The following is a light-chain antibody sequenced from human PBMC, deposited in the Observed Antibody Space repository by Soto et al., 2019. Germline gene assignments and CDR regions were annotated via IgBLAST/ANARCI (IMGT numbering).Light chain of an antibody. CDR3: SSYTSSSTPL. V-gene: IGLV2-14*01. CDR2: DVS. J-gene: IGLJ2*01. Sequence: QSVLTQPASVSGSPGQSITISCTGTSSDVVGYNYVSWYQQHPGKAPKLMIYDVSNRPSGVSNRFSGSKSGNTASLTISGLQAEDEADYYCSSYTSSSTPLFGGGTKVTVL. CDR1: SSDVVGYNY.